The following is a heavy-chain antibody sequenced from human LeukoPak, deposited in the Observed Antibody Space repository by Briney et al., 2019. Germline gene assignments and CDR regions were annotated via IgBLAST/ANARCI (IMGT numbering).Heavy chain of an antibody. CDR2: IYTSGST. J-gene: IGHJ6*03. CDR3: AIEADPALDFWSGYYNYYYMDV. Sequence: PSETLSLTCTVSGGSISSYYWSWIRQPAGKGLEWIGRIYTSGSTNYNPSLKSRVTISVDTSKNQYSLKLSSVTAADTAEYYYAIEADPALDFWSGYYNYYYMDVWPKGTTVPVSS. CDR1: GGSISSYY. D-gene: IGHD3-3*01. V-gene: IGHV4-4*07.